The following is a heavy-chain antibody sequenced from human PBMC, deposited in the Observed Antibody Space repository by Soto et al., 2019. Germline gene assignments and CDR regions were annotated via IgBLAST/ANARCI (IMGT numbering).Heavy chain of an antibody. J-gene: IGHJ6*04. CDR2: IKSKTDGGTT. CDR3: TTDPPVFDVVWGGYYNSNGMDV. V-gene: IGHV3-15*07. Sequence: PGGSLRLSCAASGFTFSNAWMNWVRQAPGKGLEWVGRIKSKTDGGTTDYAAPVKGRFTISRDDSKNTLYLQMNSLKTEDTAVYYYTTDPPVFDVVWGGYYNSNGMDVWGEGTTVTVSS. CDR1: GFTFSNAW. D-gene: IGHD3-3*01.